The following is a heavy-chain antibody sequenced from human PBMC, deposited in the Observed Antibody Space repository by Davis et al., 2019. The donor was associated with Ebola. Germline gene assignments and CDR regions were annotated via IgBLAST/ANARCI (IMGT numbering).Heavy chain of an antibody. CDR3: AKDYGYTSGWYEGNWFDP. J-gene: IGHJ5*02. D-gene: IGHD6-19*01. CDR2: ISGSGGST. V-gene: IGHV3-23*01. Sequence: GGSLRLSCAASGFTFSSYAMSWVRQAPGKGLEWGSAISGSGGSTYYADSVKGRFTISRDNSKNTLYLQMNSLRAEDTAVYYSAKDYGYTSGWYEGNWFDPWGQGTLVTVSS. CDR1: GFTFSSYA.